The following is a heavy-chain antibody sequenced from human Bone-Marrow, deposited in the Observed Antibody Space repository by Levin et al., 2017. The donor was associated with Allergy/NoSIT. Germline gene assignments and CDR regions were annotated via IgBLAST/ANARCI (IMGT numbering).Heavy chain of an antibody. V-gene: IGHV3-30-3*01. J-gene: IGHJ4*02. CDR3: ARDLCDYYDSSGCNFDY. D-gene: IGHD3-22*01. CDR2: ISYDGSNK. CDR1: GFTFSSYA. Sequence: PGGSLRLSCAASGFTFSSYAMHWVRQAPGKGLEWVAVISYDGSNKYYADSVKGRFTISRDNSKNTLYLQMNSLRAEDTAVYYCARDLCDYYDSSGCNFDYWGQGTLVTVSS.